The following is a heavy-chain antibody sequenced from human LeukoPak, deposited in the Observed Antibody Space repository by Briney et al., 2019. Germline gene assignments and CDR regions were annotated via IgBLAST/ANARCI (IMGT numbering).Heavy chain of an antibody. V-gene: IGHV3-43D*04. CDR2: ISWDGGST. CDR3: ARMSGYSYGPYYYYYMDV. J-gene: IGHJ6*03. CDR1: GFTFDDYA. Sequence: GGSLRLSCAASGFTFDDYAMHWVRQAPGKGLEWVSLISWDGGSTYYADSVKGRFTISRDNSKNSLYLQMNSLRAEDTALYYCARMSGYSYGPYYYYYMDVWGKGTTVTVS. D-gene: IGHD5-18*01.